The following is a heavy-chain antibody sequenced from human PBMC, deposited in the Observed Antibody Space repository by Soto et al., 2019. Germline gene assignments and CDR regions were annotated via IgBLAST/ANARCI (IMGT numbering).Heavy chain of an antibody. J-gene: IGHJ4*02. CDR3: ASKAACGGDCYAFDS. V-gene: IGHV1-69*06. CDR2: IIPLFGTA. D-gene: IGHD2-21*02. Sequence: QVYLVQSGAEVKKPGSSVNISCKASGGIFSSNTINWVLQAAGQGLEWMGGIIPLFGTANYAEKFQGRVTITADKSTKTEYMELTSLRSEDTAVYYCASKAACGGDCYAFDSWCQGTLVTVSS. CDR1: GGIFSSNT.